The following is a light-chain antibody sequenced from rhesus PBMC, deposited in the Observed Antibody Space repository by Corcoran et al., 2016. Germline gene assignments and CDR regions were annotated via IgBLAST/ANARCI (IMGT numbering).Light chain of an antibody. Sequence: DIQMTQSPSSLSASVGDKVTITCRASENVNNYLNWYQQKPGRAPKLLIYKAPSLQSGVPSRFSGSGSGTDYTFTISSLPPEDVASYLCQPGYGTPRTFGQGTKVELK. J-gene: IGKJ1*01. CDR1: ENVNNY. CDR2: KAP. CDR3: QPGYGTPRT. V-gene: IGKV1-74*01.